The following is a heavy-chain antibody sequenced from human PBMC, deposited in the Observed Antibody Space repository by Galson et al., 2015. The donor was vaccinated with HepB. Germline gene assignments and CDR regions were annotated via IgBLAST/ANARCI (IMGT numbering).Heavy chain of an antibody. D-gene: IGHD5-24*01. J-gene: IGHJ4*02. CDR2: IGGSGRNT. CDR3: ARDGRSEGGHQLDF. V-gene: IGHV3-23*01. Sequence: SLRLSCAASGFTFNNYAMSWVRQAPRKGLEWVSAIGGSGRNTYYADSLKGRFTISRDNSKDTLFLQMNSLRAEDTALYYCARDGRSEGGHQLDFWGQGTLVTVSS. CDR1: GFTFNNYA.